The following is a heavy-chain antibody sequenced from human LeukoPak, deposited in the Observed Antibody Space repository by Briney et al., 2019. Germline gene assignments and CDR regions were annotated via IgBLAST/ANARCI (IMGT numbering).Heavy chain of an antibody. Sequence: ASVKVSCKASGYTFTSYGISWVRQAPGQGLEWMGWISAYNSNTNYAQKLQGRVTMTTDTSTSTAYMELRSLRSDDTAVYYCARAEQLVYFLDYWGQGTLVTVSS. CDR3: ARAEQLVYFLDY. CDR2: ISAYNSNT. V-gene: IGHV1-18*01. D-gene: IGHD6-13*01. CDR1: GYTFTSYG. J-gene: IGHJ4*02.